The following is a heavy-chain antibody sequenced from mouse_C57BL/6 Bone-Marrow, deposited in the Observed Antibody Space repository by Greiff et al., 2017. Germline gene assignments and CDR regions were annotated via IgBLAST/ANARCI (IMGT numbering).Heavy chain of an antibody. CDR2: ISRGSSTI. CDR3: ARGGFDY. V-gene: IGHV5-17*01. CDR1: GFTFSDYG. J-gene: IGHJ2*01. Sequence: EVQLVESGGGLVKPGGSLKLSCAASGFTFSDYGMHWVRQAPEKGLAWVAYISRGSSTIYYADTVKGRFTISRDNAKNTLFLQMTSRRSGDTAMYYCARGGFDYWGQGTTLTVSS.